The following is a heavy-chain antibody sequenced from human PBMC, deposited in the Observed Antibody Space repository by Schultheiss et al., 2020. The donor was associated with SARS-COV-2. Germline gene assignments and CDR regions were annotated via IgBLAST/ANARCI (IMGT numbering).Heavy chain of an antibody. CDR2: INPSGGST. CDR1: GYTFTSYY. J-gene: IGHJ4*02. Sequence: ASVKVSCKASGYTFTSYYMHWVRQAPGQGLEWMGIINPSGGSTSYAQKFQGRVTMTRDTSTSTVYMELSSLRSEDTAVYYCAREVSWCGGDCCPFDYWGQGTLVTVSS. CDR3: AREVSWCGGDCCPFDY. V-gene: IGHV1-46*01. D-gene: IGHD2-21*01.